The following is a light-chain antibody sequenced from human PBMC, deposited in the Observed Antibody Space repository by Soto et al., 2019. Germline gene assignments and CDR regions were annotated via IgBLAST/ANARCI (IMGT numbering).Light chain of an antibody. CDR2: GAS. J-gene: IGKJ5*01. V-gene: IGKV3-15*01. Sequence: EIVLKHSPATLSVSPGESATLSCRASQSVSSKLAWFQQKPGQAPSLLIYGASTRATGIPARFSGSGSGTDFTLTISRLEPEDFAVYYCQQQGRSWITFGQGTRLEI. CDR3: QQQGRSWIT. CDR1: QSVSSK.